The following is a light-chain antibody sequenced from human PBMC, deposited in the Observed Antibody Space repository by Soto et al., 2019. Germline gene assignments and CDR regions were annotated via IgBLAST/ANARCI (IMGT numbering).Light chain of an antibody. CDR3: QQRSKWPVT. CDR2: DAS. V-gene: IGKV3-11*01. J-gene: IGKJ5*01. CDR1: QSVSSY. Sequence: EIVLTQSPATLSLSPGERATLSCRASQSVSSYLGWYQQKPGQAPRLLIYDASNRATGIPARFSGSGSGTDFTLTISSLEPEEFAVYYCQQRSKWPVTFGQGTRLEIK.